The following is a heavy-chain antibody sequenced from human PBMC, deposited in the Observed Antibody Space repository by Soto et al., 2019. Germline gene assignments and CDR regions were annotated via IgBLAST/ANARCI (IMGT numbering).Heavy chain of an antibody. J-gene: IGHJ4*02. CDR3: ATYISWVSGWYYFDY. Sequence: GGSLRLSCAASGFTFSSYAMHWVRQAPGKGLEWVAVISYDGSNKYYADSVKGRFTISRDNSKNTLYLQMNSLRAEDTAVYYCATYISWVSGWYYFDYWGQGTLVTVSS. CDR2: ISYDGSNK. D-gene: IGHD6-19*01. CDR1: GFTFSSYA. V-gene: IGHV3-30-3*01.